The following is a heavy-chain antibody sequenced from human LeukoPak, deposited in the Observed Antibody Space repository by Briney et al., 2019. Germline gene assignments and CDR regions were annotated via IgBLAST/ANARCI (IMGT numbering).Heavy chain of an antibody. D-gene: IGHD4-11*01. CDR3: ARGTSTAVTTLAS. J-gene: IGHJ4*02. CDR2: IIPTRGIA. V-gene: IGHV1-69*04. Sequence: GASVKVSCKASGGTFSSYAISWVRQAPGQGLEWMGRIIPTRGIANYAQKFQGRVTIIADKSTSTAYMELSSLRSDDTAVYYCARGTSTAVTTLASWGRRTLDSVS. CDR1: GGTFSSYA.